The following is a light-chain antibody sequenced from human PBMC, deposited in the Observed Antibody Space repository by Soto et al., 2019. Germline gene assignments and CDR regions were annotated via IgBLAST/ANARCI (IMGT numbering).Light chain of an antibody. CDR3: SSYGGSNNFVV. CDR2: EVS. J-gene: IGLJ2*01. Sequence: QSALTQPPSASGSPGQSVTISCTGTSSDGGGYNYVSWYQQHPGKAPKLMIYEVSKRPSGVPDRFSGSKSGNTASLTVSGLQAEDEADYYCSSYGGSNNFVVFGGGTKLTVL. CDR1: SSDGGGYNY. V-gene: IGLV2-8*01.